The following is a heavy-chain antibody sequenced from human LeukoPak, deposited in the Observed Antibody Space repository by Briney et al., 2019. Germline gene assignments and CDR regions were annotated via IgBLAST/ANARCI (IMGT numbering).Heavy chain of an antibody. D-gene: IGHD6-13*01. Sequence: GGSLRLYCAASGFTFSSYSMNWVRQAPGKGLEWVSSISSSSSYIYYADSVKGRFTISRDNAKNSLYLQMNSLRAEDTAVYYCARTGVSSSWYGDYWGQGTLVTVSS. CDR2: ISSSSSYI. CDR3: ARTGVSSSWYGDY. CDR1: GFTFSSYS. V-gene: IGHV3-21*01. J-gene: IGHJ4*02.